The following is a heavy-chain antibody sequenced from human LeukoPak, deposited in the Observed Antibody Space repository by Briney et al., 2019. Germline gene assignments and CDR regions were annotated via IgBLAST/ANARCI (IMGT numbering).Heavy chain of an antibody. CDR3: ANDANPYSSSWILDY. Sequence: GGSLRLSCAASGFTFNNYAMNWVRQAPGKGLEWVAVISYDGSNKYYADSVKGRFTISRDNSKNTLYLQMNSLRAEDTAVYYCANDANPYSSSWILDYWGQGTLVTVSS. CDR1: GFTFNNYA. V-gene: IGHV3-30*18. D-gene: IGHD6-13*01. CDR2: ISYDGSNK. J-gene: IGHJ4*02.